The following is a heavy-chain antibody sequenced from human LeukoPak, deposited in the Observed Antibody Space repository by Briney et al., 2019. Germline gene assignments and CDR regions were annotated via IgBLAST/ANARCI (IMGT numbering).Heavy chain of an antibody. J-gene: IGHJ4*02. V-gene: IGHV4-4*07. CDR1: SGSIRSDY. CDR2: IYVSGST. D-gene: IGHD3-16*01. CDR3: ATGGY. Sequence: PSETLSLTCTVSSGSIRSDYWSWIRQPAGKGLEWIGRIYVSGSTNYNPSLKSRVTMSIDTSKKQSSLKLTSVTAADTAVYYCATGGYWGQGTLVTVPS.